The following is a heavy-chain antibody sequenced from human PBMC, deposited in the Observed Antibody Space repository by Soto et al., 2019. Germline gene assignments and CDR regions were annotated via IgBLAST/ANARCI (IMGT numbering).Heavy chain of an antibody. CDR1: GGSVSSGSYY. D-gene: IGHD5-12*01. J-gene: IGHJ5*02. Sequence: SETLSLTCTVSGGSVSSGSYYWSWIRQPPGKGLEWIGYIYYSGSTNYNPSLKSRVTISVDTSKNQFSLKLSSVTAADTAVYYCARGGDGYNFLGWFDPWGQGTLVTVSS. V-gene: IGHV4-61*01. CDR3: ARGGDGYNFLGWFDP. CDR2: IYYSGST.